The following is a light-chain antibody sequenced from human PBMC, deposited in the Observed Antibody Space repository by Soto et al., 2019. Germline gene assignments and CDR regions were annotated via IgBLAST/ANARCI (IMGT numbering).Light chain of an antibody. CDR1: SSDVGGYNY. CDR3: RSYSSSSTVV. J-gene: IGLJ2*01. CDR2: DVS. Sequence: QSALTQPASVSGSPGQSITISCTGTSSDVGGYNYVSWYQQHPGKAPKLMIYDVSNRPSGVSNRFSGSKSGNTASLTISGPQAEDQAEYYRRSYSSSSTVVFGGGAKVTVL. V-gene: IGLV2-14*01.